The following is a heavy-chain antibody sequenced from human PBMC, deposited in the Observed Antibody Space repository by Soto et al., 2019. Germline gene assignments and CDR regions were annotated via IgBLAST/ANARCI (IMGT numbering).Heavy chain of an antibody. V-gene: IGHV3-7*05. Sequence: EVQLVESGGGLVQPGGSLRLSCAASGFTFSDYWMSWVRQAPGKGLEWVANIKVDGSEKNYVDSVKGRFTISRDNAKNSVYLQMDSLRAEDTAVYYCASATVRGRGTLVTVSS. CDR3: ASATV. J-gene: IGHJ1*01. CDR2: IKVDGSEK. CDR1: GFTFSDYW. D-gene: IGHD1-26*01.